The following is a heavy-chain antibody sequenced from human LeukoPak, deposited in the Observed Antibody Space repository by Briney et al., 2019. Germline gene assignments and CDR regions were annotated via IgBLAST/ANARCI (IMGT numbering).Heavy chain of an antibody. CDR3: AKDASNYFWYFDL. D-gene: IGHD1-1*01. J-gene: IGHJ2*01. CDR1: GFIFSTYA. V-gene: IGHV3-23*01. CDR2: ITASGHII. Sequence: GGSLRLSCAGSGFIFSTYAMTWVRQAPGKGPEWVSGITASGHIINYADSVKGRFTISRDNSKNTLYLQMSSLRAEDTAVYYCAKDASNYFWYFDLWGRGTLVTVSS.